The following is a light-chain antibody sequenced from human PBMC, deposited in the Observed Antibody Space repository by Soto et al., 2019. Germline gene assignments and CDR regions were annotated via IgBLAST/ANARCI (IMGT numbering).Light chain of an antibody. V-gene: IGLV1-51*01. CDR1: SYSIGNNY. Sequence: QSVLTQPPSVSAAPGQKVTISCSGSSYSIGNNYISWYQQLPGTAPKLLIYENNKRPSGIPDRFSGSKSGTSATLGITGLQTGDEADYYCETWDDSLNGGVFGGGTKLTVL. J-gene: IGLJ3*02. CDR2: ENN. CDR3: ETWDDSLNGGV.